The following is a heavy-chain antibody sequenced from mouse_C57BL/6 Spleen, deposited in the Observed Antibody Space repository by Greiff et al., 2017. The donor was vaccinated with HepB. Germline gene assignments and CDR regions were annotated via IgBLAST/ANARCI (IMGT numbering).Heavy chain of an antibody. J-gene: IGHJ3*01. D-gene: IGHD2-4*01. V-gene: IGHV1-82*01. CDR1: GYAFSSSW. CDR2: IYPGDGDT. Sequence: VQLQQSGPELVKPGASVKISCKASGYAFSSSWMNWVKQRPGKGLEWIGRIYPGDGDTNYNGKFTGKATLTADKSSSTACMQLSSLTSEDSAVYICARSDYDYDQAWFADWGQGTLVTVSA. CDR3: ARSDYDYDQAWFAD.